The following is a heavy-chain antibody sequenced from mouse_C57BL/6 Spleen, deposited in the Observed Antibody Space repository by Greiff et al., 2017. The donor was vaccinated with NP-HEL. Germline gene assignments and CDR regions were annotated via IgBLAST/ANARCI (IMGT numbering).Heavy chain of an antibody. V-gene: IGHV1-52*01. CDR2: IDPSDSET. CDR1: GYTFTSYW. CDR3: ARGSSSLPFAY. D-gene: IGHD1-1*01. J-gene: IGHJ3*01. Sequence: QVQLQPGAELVRPGSSVKLSCKASGYTFTSYWMHWVKQRPIQGLEWIGNIDPSDSETHYNQKFKDKATLTVDKSSSTAYMQLSSLTSEDSAVYYCARGSSSLPFAYWGQGTLVTVSA.